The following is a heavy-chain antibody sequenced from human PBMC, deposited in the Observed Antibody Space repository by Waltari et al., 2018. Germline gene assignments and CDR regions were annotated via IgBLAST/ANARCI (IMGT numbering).Heavy chain of an antibody. J-gene: IGHJ4*02. CDR2: IYYIGST. CDR1: GGPIRHSCYY. V-gene: IGHV4-39*01. D-gene: IGHD3-10*01. CDR3: ARLTPYYYGPGWCDY. Sequence: QLQLQASGPGLVKPSETLSLPCTVSGGPIRHSCYYRGWVRQPPGKGLEWIGGIYYIGSTYYNPSLKSRVTISVDTSKNQFSLKLSSVTAADTAVYYCARLTPYYYGPGWCDYWGQGTLVTVSS.